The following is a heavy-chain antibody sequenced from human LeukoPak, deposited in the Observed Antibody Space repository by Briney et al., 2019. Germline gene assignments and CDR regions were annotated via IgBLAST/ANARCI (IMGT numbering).Heavy chain of an antibody. CDR1: GFTFSSYW. V-gene: IGHV3-7*02. CDR3: ARLETRGSAQAGGDY. Sequence: GGSLRLSCAASGFTFSSYWMSWVREAPGKGLEWVANIKQDGSEKYYVDSVKGRFTISRDNAKNSLYLQINSLRTEDTAVYYCARLETRGSAQAGGDYWGQGTLVTVSS. J-gene: IGHJ4*02. D-gene: IGHD2-15*01. CDR2: IKQDGSEK.